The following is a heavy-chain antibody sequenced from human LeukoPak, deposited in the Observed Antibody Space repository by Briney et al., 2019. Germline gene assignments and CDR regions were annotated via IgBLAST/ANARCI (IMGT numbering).Heavy chain of an antibody. CDR2: ISAYNGNT. V-gene: IGHV1-18*01. CDR3: ARDHSIAVSLVPHY. CDR1: GYTFTSYG. D-gene: IGHD6-19*01. Sequence: ASVKVSCKASGYTFTSYGISWVRQAPGQGLEWMGWISAYNGNTNYAQKLQGRVTMTTDTSTSTAYMELRSLRSDDTAVYYCARDHSIAVSLVPHYWGQGTLVTVSS. J-gene: IGHJ4*02.